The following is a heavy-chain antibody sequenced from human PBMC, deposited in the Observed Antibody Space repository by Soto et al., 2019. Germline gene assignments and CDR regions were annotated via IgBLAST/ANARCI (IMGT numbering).Heavy chain of an antibody. CDR3: ARGGYWDYDGNGYLPNYYYYYAMDL. J-gene: IGHJ6*02. D-gene: IGHD3-22*01. V-gene: IGHV1-69*12. CDR2: IIPIFGAT. Sequence: QVQLVQSGAEVKKPGSSVKVSCRASGGAFSSYAINWVRQAPGQGLEWMGGIIPIFGATTYEQKFQGRVTITADDSTSTVYMHLRSVRSEDTAGYYCARGGYWDYDGNGYLPNYYYYYAMDLWGQGTTVTVSS. CDR1: GGAFSSYA.